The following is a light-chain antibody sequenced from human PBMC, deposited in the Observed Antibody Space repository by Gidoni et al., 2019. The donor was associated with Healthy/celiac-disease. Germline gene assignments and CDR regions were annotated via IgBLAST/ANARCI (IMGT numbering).Light chain of an antibody. CDR1: QSVSSSN. Sequence: ELVLPQSPGTLSLSPGESATLSCRASQSVSSSNLAWYQQKPGQAPRLLIYGASSRATGIPDRFSGSGSGTDFTLTISGLEPEDFAVYYCQQCGTSPLTFGGGTKVEI. CDR2: GAS. V-gene: IGKV3-20*01. CDR3: QQCGTSPLT. J-gene: IGKJ4*01.